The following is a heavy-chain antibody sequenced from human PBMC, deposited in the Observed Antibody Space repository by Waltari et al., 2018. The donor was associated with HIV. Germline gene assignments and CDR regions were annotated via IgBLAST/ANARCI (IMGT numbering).Heavy chain of an antibody. CDR1: GYTFISYY. CDR3: ARVAYSSSWTPPFDY. Sequence: QVQLVQSGAEVKKPEASVKDSCQSSGYTFISYYMHWVQQAPAQGLEWMGTRSPRGEYTSYGQKCQGSVTMTRDTSTSTVYMELGSLRADDAAVDYCARVAYSSSWTPPFDYWGQGTLVTVSS. CDR2: RSPRGEYT. D-gene: IGHD6-13*01. J-gene: IGHJ4*02. V-gene: IGHV1-46*01.